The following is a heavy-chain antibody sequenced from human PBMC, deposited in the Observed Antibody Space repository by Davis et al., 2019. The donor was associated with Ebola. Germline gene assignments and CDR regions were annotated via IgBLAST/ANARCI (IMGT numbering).Heavy chain of an antibody. V-gene: IGHV3-64*01. D-gene: IGHD3-3*01. Sequence: PGGSLRLSCAASGFTFSSYAMHWVRQAPGKGLEYVSAISSNGGSTYYANSVKGRFTISRDNSKNTLYLQMGSLRAEDTAVYYCAKGSVTIFGVAPDYYGMDVWGKGTTVTVSS. CDR1: GFTFSSYA. CDR2: ISSNGGST. J-gene: IGHJ6*04. CDR3: AKGSVTIFGVAPDYYGMDV.